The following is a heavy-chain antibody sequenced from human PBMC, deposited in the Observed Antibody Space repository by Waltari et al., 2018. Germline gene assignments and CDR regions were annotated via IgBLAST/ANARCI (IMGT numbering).Heavy chain of an antibody. J-gene: IGHJ4*02. Sequence: QVQLVQSGAEVKKPGASVKIPCKASGYTVTAYFMHRVRQAPGQGPEWMGWVNPKSGSKRFAQKFEGRVTMTSDTSIKTAYMELRTLRSDDTAVYYCAREGGGSTWFDYWGQGTLVTVSS. D-gene: IGHD6-13*01. CDR1: GYTVTAYF. CDR2: VNPKSGSK. V-gene: IGHV1-2*02. CDR3: AREGGGSTWFDY.